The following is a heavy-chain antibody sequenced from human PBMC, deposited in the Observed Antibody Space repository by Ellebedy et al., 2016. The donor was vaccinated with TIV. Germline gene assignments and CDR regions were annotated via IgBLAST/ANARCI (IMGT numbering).Heavy chain of an antibody. J-gene: IGHJ3*02. D-gene: IGHD1-26*01. CDR1: GGSFSGYY. Sequence: MPSETLSLTCAVYGGSFSGYYWSWIRQPPGKGLEWIGEINHSGSTNYNPSLKSRVTISVDTSKNQFSLKLSSVAAADTAVYYCALGLGGATWGDDAFDIWGQGTMVTVSS. CDR3: ALGLGGATWGDDAFDI. V-gene: IGHV4-34*01. CDR2: INHSGST.